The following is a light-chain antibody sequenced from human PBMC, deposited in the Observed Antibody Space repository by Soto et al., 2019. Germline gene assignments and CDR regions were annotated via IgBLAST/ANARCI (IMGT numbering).Light chain of an antibody. Sequence: QSALTQPASVSGSPGQSITISCTGTSSDVGGSNYVSWYQQHPGKAPKLMIYDVSNRPSGVSNRFSGSKSGNTASLTISGLQAKDEADYYCSSYTSSSTVVFGGGTKVTVL. V-gene: IGLV2-14*01. CDR2: DVS. J-gene: IGLJ2*01. CDR3: SSYTSSSTVV. CDR1: SSDVGGSNY.